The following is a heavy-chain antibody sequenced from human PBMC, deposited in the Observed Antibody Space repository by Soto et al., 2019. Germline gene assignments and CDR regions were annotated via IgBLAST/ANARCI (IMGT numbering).Heavy chain of an antibody. Sequence: GGSLRLSCAASGFTFSSYAMSWVRQAPGKGLEWVSAISDDSSYIDYADSLRGRFTVSRDNARNSLYLQIDSLGVEDTAVYYCATPYYFNHWGPGTLVTVSS. D-gene: IGHD3-16*01. V-gene: IGHV3-21*06. CDR1: GFTFSSYA. CDR3: ATPYYFNH. J-gene: IGHJ1*01. CDR2: ISDDSSYI.